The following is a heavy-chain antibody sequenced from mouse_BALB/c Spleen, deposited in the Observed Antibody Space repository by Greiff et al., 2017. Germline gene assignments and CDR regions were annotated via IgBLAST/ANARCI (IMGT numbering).Heavy chain of an antibody. J-gene: IGHJ1*01. CDR2: ISTYYGDA. CDR1: GYTFTDYA. Sequence: QVQLKQSGAELVRPGVSVKISCKGSGYTFTDYAMHWVKQSHAKSLEWIGVISTYYGDASYNQKFKGKATMTVDKSSSTAYMELARLTSEDSAIYYCARGDYYGSSYDWYFDVWGAGTTVTVSS. V-gene: IGHV1S137*01. D-gene: IGHD1-1*01. CDR3: ARGDYYGSSYDWYFDV.